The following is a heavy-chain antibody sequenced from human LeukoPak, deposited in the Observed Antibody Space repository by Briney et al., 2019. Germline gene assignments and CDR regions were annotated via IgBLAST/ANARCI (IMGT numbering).Heavy chain of an antibody. CDR2: IYPGDSDT. V-gene: IGHV5-51*01. D-gene: IGHD6-13*01. J-gene: IGHJ4*02. Sequence: GESLKISCKGSGYSFTSYWIGWVRQMPGKGLEWMGIIYPGDSDTRYSPSFQGQVTISADKSISTAYLQWSSLKASDTAMYYCARHTGGIAAAGTSLGYWGQGTLVTVSS. CDR1: GYSFTSYW. CDR3: ARHTGGIAAAGTSLGY.